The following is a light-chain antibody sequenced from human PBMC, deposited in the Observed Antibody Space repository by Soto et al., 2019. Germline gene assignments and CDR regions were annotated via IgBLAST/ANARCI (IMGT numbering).Light chain of an antibody. CDR2: GAF. J-gene: IGKJ5*01. V-gene: IGKV3-15*01. Sequence: EIVMTQSPATLSVSPGERATLSCRASQSVSSNLAWYQQKPGQAPRLLIYGAFTRATGIPARFSGSGSGTEFNLTISSLQSEDFAVYYCQQYNNWPSITFGQGTRLEIK. CDR1: QSVSSN. CDR3: QQYNNWPSIT.